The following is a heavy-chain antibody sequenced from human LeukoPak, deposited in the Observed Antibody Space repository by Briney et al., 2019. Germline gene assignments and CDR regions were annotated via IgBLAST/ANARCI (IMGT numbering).Heavy chain of an antibody. CDR1: GGTFSSYA. V-gene: IGHV1-69*01. J-gene: IGHJ5*02. CDR3: ARDPYDFWSGYYS. Sequence: GASVKVSCKASGGTFSSYAISWVRQAPGQGLEWMGGIIPIFGTANYAQKFQGRVTITADESTSTAYMELSSLRSEGTAVYYCARDPYDFWSGYYSWGQGTLVTVSS. D-gene: IGHD3-3*01. CDR2: IIPIFGTA.